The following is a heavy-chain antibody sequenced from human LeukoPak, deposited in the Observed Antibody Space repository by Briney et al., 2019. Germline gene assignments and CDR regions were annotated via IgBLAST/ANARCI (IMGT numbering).Heavy chain of an antibody. D-gene: IGHD6-19*01. CDR2: ISYDGSNK. Sequence: GRSLRLSCAASGFSFSSYAMHWVRQAPGKGLEWVAVISYDGSNKYYSDSVKGRFTISRDNSKNTLYLQMNSLRAEDTAVYYCARDASWCIAVAGHFDYWGQGTLVTVSS. V-gene: IGHV3-30-3*01. CDR1: GFSFSSYA. J-gene: IGHJ4*02. CDR3: ARDASWCIAVAGHFDY.